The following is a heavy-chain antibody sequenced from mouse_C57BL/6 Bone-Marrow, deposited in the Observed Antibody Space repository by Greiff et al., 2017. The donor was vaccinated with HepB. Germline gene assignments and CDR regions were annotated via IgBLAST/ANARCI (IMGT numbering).Heavy chain of an antibody. Sequence: LQESGPELVKPGASVKISCKASGYTFTDYYINWVKQRPGQGLEWIGWIYPGSGNTKYNEKFKGKATLTVDTSSSTAYMQLSSLTSEDSAVYFGAREDTTVVERDYYAMDYWGQGTSVTVSS. V-gene: IGHV1-84*01. J-gene: IGHJ4*01. D-gene: IGHD1-1*01. CDR1: GYTFTDYY. CDR3: AREDTTVVERDYYAMDY. CDR2: IYPGSGNT.